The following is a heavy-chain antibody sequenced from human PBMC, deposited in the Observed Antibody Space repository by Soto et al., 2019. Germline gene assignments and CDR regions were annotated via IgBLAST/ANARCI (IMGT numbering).Heavy chain of an antibody. CDR2: IIPIFGTA. CDR3: AADYYGSGSFGGMDV. J-gene: IGHJ6*02. Sequence: GASVKVSCKASGGTFSSYAISWVRQAPGQGLEWMGGIIPIFGTANYAQKFQGRVTITADESTSTAYMEPSSLRSEDAAVYYCAADYYGSGSFGGMDVWGQGTTVTVSS. V-gene: IGHV1-69*13. D-gene: IGHD3-10*01. CDR1: GGTFSSYA.